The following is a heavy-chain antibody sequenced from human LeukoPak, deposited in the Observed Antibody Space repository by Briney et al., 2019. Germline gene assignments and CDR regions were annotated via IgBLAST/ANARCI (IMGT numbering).Heavy chain of an antibody. D-gene: IGHD3-16*01. Sequence: PGGSLRLSCAASGFTFSNHGMTWVRQAPGKGLEWVSAIEISGAVTYYADSVKGRFTISRDNSKNTLYLQMNGLRVEDTAIYYCATEIRLNDSWGQGTLVTVSS. CDR3: ATEIRLNDS. V-gene: IGHV3-23*01. CDR1: GFTFSNHG. CDR2: IEISGAVT. J-gene: IGHJ5*02.